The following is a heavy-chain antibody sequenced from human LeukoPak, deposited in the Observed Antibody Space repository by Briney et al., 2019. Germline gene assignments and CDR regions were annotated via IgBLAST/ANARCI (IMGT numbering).Heavy chain of an antibody. V-gene: IGHV3-11*01. CDR3: ARDYDILTGSLVY. Sequence: GSLRLSCAASGFTFSDYYMSWIRQAPGKGLEWVSYISSSGSTIYYADSVKGRFTISRDNAKNSLYLQMNSLRAEDTAMYYCARDYDILTGSLVYWGQGTLVTVSS. D-gene: IGHD3-9*01. CDR1: GFTFSDYY. J-gene: IGHJ4*02. CDR2: ISSSGSTI.